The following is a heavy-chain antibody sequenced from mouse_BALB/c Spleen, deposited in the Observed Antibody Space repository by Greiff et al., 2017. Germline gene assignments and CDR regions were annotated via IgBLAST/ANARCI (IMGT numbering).Heavy chain of an antibody. J-gene: IGHJ2*01. CDR3: ARYPIYDGYCFDY. V-gene: IGHV3-8*02. Sequence: VQLKESGPSLVKPSQTLSLTCSVTGDSITSGYWNWIRKFPGNKLEYMGYISYSGSTYYNPSLKSRISITRDTSKNQYYLQLNSVTTEDTATYYCARYPIYDGYCFDYWGQGTTLTVSS. CDR2: ISYSGST. CDR1: GDSITSGY. D-gene: IGHD2-3*01.